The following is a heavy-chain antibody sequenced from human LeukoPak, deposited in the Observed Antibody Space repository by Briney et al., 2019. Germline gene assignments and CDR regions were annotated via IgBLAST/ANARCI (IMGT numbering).Heavy chain of an antibody. CDR2: INHSGST. CDR3: ARDFSSSSTVYYYYYMDV. Sequence: SETLSLTCAVYGGSFSGYYWSWIRQPPGKGLEWIGEINHSGSTNYNPSLKSRVTISVDTSKNQFSLKLSSVTAADTAVYYCARDFSSSSTVYYYYYMDVWGKGTTVTVSS. CDR1: GGSFSGYY. D-gene: IGHD6-6*01. V-gene: IGHV4-34*01. J-gene: IGHJ6*03.